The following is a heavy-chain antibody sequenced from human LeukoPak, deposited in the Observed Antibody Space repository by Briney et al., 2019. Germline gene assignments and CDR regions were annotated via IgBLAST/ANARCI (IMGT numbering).Heavy chain of an antibody. D-gene: IGHD3-3*01. CDR3: ARDLEWRPLSV. V-gene: IGHV4-4*07. CDR1: GGSISSYY. CDR2: IYTSGST. J-gene: IGHJ4*02. Sequence: SETLSLTCTVSGGSISSYYWSWIRQLAGKGLEWIGRIYTSGSTNYNPSLKSRVTMSVDTSKSQFSLKLSSVTAADTAVYYCARDLEWRPLSVWGQGTLVTVSS.